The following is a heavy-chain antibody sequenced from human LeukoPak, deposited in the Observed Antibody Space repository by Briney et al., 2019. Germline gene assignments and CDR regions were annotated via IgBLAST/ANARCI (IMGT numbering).Heavy chain of an antibody. CDR1: GYTFTGYY. J-gene: IGHJ4*02. D-gene: IGHD3-10*01. CDR3: AFDGSGFSFDY. CDR2: INPNSGGT. V-gene: IGHV1-2*02. Sequence: ASVKVSCKASGYTFTGYYMHWVRQAPGQGLEWMGWINPNSGGTDYAQKFQGRVTMTRDTSISTAYMELSSLRSEDTAVYYCAFDGSGFSFDYWGQGTLVTVSS.